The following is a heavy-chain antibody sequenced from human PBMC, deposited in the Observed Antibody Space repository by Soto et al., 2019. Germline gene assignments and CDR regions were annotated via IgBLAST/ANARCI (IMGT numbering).Heavy chain of an antibody. J-gene: IGHJ4*02. Sequence: ASVKVSCKASGYTFTSYGISWVRQAPGQGLEWMGWINAGNGNTKYSQKFQGRVTITRDTSASTAYMELSSLRSEDTAVYYCAGSFTVPSAIAYWGQGTLVTVSS. D-gene: IGHD2-2*02. CDR3: AGSFTVPSAIAY. V-gene: IGHV1-3*01. CDR1: GYTFTSYG. CDR2: INAGNGNT.